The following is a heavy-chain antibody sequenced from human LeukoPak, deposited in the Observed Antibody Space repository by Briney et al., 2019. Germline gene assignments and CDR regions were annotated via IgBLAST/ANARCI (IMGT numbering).Heavy chain of an antibody. V-gene: IGHV4-4*02. CDR2: IYHNGNT. CDR1: GGSISSSNW. Sequence: SETLSHTCAVSGGSISSSNWWDWVRQPPGKGLEWIGEIYHNGNTNYNPSLKSRLTMSLDKSKNQFSLKLTSVTAADTAVYYCATYDILTTYGGGTTYWGQGTLVTVSS. CDR3: ATYDILTTYGGGTTY. J-gene: IGHJ4*02. D-gene: IGHD3-22*01.